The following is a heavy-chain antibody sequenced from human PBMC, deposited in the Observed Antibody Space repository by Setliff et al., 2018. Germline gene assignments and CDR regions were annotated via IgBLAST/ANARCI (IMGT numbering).Heavy chain of an antibody. V-gene: IGHV3-23*01. J-gene: IGHJ4*01. CDR2: IRGSGGST. D-gene: IGHD1-1*01. CDR3: AKDRDNRWHNFDS. Sequence: GVLRLSCVASGLTFSSYAMTWVRQAPGKGLEWLSAIRGSGGSTLYADSVKGRFTISRDNSKSTLYLQMNSLRVEDSGVYYCAKDRDNRWHNFDSWGHGVLVTVSS. CDR1: GLTFSSYA.